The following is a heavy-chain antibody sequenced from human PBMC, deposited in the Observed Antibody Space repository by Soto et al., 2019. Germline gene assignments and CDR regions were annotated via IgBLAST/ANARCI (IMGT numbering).Heavy chain of an antibody. Sequence: VQLVESGGGLVKPGGSLRLSCAASGFTFSDYYMSWIRQAPGKGLEWVSYISGSSSHTNYADSVKGRFTISRDNAKNSLYLQMNSLRAEATAVYYCAKEVPGAINWFDPWGQGTLVTVSS. J-gene: IGHJ5*02. CDR2: ISGSSSHT. CDR1: GFTFSDYY. D-gene: IGHD2-2*02. CDR3: AKEVPGAINWFDP. V-gene: IGHV3-11*06.